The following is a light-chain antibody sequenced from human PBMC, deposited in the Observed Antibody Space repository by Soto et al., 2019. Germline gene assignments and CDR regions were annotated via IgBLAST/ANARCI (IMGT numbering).Light chain of an antibody. CDR3: PQYSKWLLP. J-gene: IGKJ4*01. V-gene: IGKV3-15*01. CDR2: GAS. Sequence: VGMSMSAVAVSVNKGERVTLSCRASQSVSSYLAWYQQKPGQAPRLLIYGASTGATGIPARFSGSGSGTEFILTIISLQSEDFVVYYCPQYSKWLLPFGGGAKV. CDR1: QSVSSY.